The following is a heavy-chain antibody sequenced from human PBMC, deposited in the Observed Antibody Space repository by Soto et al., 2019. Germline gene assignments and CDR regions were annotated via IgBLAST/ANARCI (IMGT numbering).Heavy chain of an antibody. CDR1: GFTLSYYG. J-gene: IGHJ6*02. V-gene: IGHV3-23*01. D-gene: IGHD2-15*01. Sequence: GGSLRLSCAASGFTLSYYGMSWVRQAPGKGLEWVSAVSPNGQGIYYADSVRGRFTISRDISKNTVFLHMDSLRAEDTAVYYCARELGYFSGGSCYSSYYYYYYGMDVWGQGTTVTVSS. CDR2: VSPNGQGI. CDR3: ARELGYFSGGSCYSSYYYYYYGMDV.